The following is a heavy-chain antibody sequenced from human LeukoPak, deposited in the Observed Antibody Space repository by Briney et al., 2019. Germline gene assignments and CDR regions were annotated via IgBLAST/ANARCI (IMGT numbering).Heavy chain of an antibody. CDR2: INSDGSST. D-gene: IGHD2-2*01. Sequence: PGGSLRLSCAASGFTFSSYWMHWVRQAPGKGLVWVSRINSDGSSTSYADSVKGRFTISRDNAKNTLYLQMNSLRAEDTAVYYCARGGIVVVPPDISHHDALDIWGQGTMVTVSS. J-gene: IGHJ3*02. V-gene: IGHV3-74*01. CDR1: GFTFSSYW. CDR3: ARGGIVVVPPDISHHDALDI.